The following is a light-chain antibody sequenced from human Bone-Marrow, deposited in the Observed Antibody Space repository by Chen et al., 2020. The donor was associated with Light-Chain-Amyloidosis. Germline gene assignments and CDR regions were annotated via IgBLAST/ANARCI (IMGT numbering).Light chain of an antibody. CDR3: SSYTITNTLV. Sequence: QSARTQPASVSGSTGQSTTISCTGTTSEVGGDNQVSWYQQHPDKAPKLMIYEVTNRTSWVPDRFSGSKSYNTASLTISGLQTEDEADYFCSSYTITNTLVFGSGTRVTVL. J-gene: IGLJ1*01. CDR1: TSEVGGDNQ. V-gene: IGLV2-14*01. CDR2: EVT.